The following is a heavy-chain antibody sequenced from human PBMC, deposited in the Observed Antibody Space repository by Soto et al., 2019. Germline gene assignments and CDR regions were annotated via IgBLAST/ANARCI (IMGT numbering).Heavy chain of an antibody. CDR1: GYSFTDYD. CDR3: ARTLGYCSGGSCPPPTHYGMDV. D-gene: IGHD2-15*01. V-gene: IGHV1-2*04. Sequence: ASVNVYCKASGYSFTDYDINWVRKNNRQGLEWMGWINPNSGGTNYAQKFQGWVTMTRDTSISTAYMELSRLRSDDTAVYYCARTLGYCSGGSCPPPTHYGMDVWGQGTTVTVSS. J-gene: IGHJ6*02. CDR2: INPNSGGT.